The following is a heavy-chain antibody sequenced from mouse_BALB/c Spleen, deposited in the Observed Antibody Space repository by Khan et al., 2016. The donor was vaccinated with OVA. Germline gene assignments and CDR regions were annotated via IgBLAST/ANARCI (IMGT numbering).Heavy chain of an antibody. J-gene: IGHJ3*01. CDR3: SRLAYYYNSEGFAY. V-gene: IGHV5-6*01. CDR2: ISTGGTYT. D-gene: IGHD1-1*01. CDR1: GFTFSTYG. Sequence: EVELVESGGDLVKPGGSLKLSCAASGFTFSTYGMSWVRQTPEKRLEWVATISTGGTYTYYPDSVKGRFTISRDNAKNTLYLQLSRLKSEDTAIYYCSRLAYYYNSEGFAYWGQGTLVTVSA.